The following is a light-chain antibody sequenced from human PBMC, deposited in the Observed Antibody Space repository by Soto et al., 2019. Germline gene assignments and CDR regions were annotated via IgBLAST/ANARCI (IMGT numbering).Light chain of an antibody. CDR1: QSVSSY. Sequence: VVMTQSPATLSVSPGARATLSCRASQSVSSYLAWYQQKPGQAPRLLIYDASKRATGIPARFSGTVSGTDFTLTIRCLEPEDFAIYYCQQRSNWPPITFCQGTLLEIK. V-gene: IGKV3-11*01. J-gene: IGKJ5*01. CDR3: QQRSNWPPIT. CDR2: DAS.